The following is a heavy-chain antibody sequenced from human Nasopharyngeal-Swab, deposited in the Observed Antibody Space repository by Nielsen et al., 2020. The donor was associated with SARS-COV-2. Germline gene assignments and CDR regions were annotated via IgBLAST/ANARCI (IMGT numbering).Heavy chain of an antibody. Sequence: WIRQPPGKGLEWVSAISGSGGSTYYADSVKGRFTISRDNSKNTLYLQMNSLRAEDTAVYYCARAMVVVVAASDYWGQGTLVTVSS. CDR2: ISGSGGST. D-gene: IGHD2-15*01. J-gene: IGHJ4*02. CDR3: ARAMVVVVAASDY. V-gene: IGHV3-23*01.